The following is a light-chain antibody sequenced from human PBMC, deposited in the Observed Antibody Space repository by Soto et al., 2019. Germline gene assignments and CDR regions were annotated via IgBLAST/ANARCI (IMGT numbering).Light chain of an antibody. CDR2: GAS. V-gene: IGKV3-20*01. Sequence: EIVVTQSPGTLSLSPGERATLSCRASQSVSSSYLAWYQQKHGQAPRLLIYGASSRATVVPDRFSGSGSGTDFTLTISRLEPEDVAVYDCQQDISVGAGTKVVI. J-gene: IGKJ3*01. CDR3: QQDIS. CDR1: QSVSSSY.